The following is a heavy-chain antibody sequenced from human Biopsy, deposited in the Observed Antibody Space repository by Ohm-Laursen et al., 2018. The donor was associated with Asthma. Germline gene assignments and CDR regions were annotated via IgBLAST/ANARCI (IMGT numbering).Heavy chain of an antibody. J-gene: IGHJ4*02. CDR3: ARGDSSGWSHYYFDY. CDR2: IYSGGTS. CDR1: GFTVSRDH. Sequence: SLRLSCAASGFTVSRDHMFWVRQAPGKGLEWVSVIYSGGTSDTAGSVRGRFTISRDFCKNTLYLQMDSLRAEDTAVYYCARGDSSGWSHYYFDYWGQGTLVTVSS. V-gene: IGHV3-53*01. D-gene: IGHD6-19*01.